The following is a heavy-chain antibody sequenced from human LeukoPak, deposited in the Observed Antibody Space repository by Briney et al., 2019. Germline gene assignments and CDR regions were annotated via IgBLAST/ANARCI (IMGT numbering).Heavy chain of an antibody. V-gene: IGHV1-2*02. CDR1: GYTFTGYY. J-gene: IGHJ4*02. CDR3: ARDRRPRVAAADY. Sequence: ASVKVSCKASGYTFTGYYMHWVRQAPGQGLEWMGWINPNSGGTNYAQKFQGRVTMTRDTSISTAYMELSRPRSDDTAVYYCARDRRPRVAAADYWGQGTLVTVSS. D-gene: IGHD6-13*01. CDR2: INPNSGGT.